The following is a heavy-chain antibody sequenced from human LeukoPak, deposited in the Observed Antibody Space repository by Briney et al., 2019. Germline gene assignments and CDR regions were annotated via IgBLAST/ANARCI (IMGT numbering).Heavy chain of an antibody. CDR2: MNPNSGNT. CDR1: GYTFTSYD. D-gene: IGHD5-18*01. CDR3: AREDTAMAQCFDY. J-gene: IGHJ4*02. Sequence: GASVKVSCKASGYTFTSYDINWVRQATGQGLEWMGWMNPNSGNTGYAQKFQGRVTMTRDTSISTAYMELSRLRSDDTAVYYCAREDTAMAQCFDYWGQGTLVTVSS. V-gene: IGHV1-8*02.